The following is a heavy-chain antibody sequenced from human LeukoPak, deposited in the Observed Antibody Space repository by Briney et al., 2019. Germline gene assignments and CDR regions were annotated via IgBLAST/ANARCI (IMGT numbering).Heavy chain of an antibody. J-gene: IGHJ5*02. CDR3: ARLLDDILTGYYMSAEDWFDP. D-gene: IGHD3-9*01. CDR2: IHTSGNT. CDR1: GGSISSGSYC. V-gene: IGHV4-61*09. Sequence: SETLSLTCTVSGGSISSGSYCWSWIRQPAGKGLEWIGHIHTSGNTNYNPSLKSRVTISVDTSKNQFSLKLSSVTAADTAVYYCARLLDDILTGYYMSAEDWFDPWGQGTLVTVSS.